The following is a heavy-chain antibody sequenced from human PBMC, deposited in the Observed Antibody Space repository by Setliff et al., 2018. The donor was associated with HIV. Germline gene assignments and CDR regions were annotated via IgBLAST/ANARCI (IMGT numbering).Heavy chain of an antibody. Sequence: GGSLRLSCAASGFTFSNAWMTWVRQAPGKGLEWVGRIKSKADGETIDYATPVKGRFIISRDYSENTLFLQMNDLKIEDTGVYYCATESRLLAGGSYPFDNWGQGTLVTVSS. J-gene: IGHJ4*02. V-gene: IGHV3-15*01. CDR3: ATESRLLAGGSYPFDN. CDR2: IKSKADGETI. CDR1: GFTFSNAW. D-gene: IGHD1-26*01.